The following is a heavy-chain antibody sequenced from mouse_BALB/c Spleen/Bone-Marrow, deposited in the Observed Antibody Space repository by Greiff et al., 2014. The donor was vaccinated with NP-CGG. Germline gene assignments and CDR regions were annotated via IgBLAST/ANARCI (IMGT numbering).Heavy chain of an antibody. CDR3: ARYNYGSSQFAY. CDR2: IDPANGNT. Sequence: EVQLQQSGAELVKPGTSVELSCTASGFNIKDTYMHWVKQRPEQGLEWIGRIDPANGNTKYDPKFQGKATITADTSSNTAYLQLSSLTSEDTAVYYCARYNYGSSQFAYWGQGTLVTVSA. J-gene: IGHJ3*01. D-gene: IGHD1-1*01. V-gene: IGHV14-3*02. CDR1: GFNIKDTY.